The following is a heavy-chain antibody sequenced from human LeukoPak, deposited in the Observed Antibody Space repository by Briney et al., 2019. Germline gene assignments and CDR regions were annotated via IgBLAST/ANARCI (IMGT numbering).Heavy chain of an antibody. CDR2: ISAYNGKT. CDR3: ARASSIAALYNWFDP. V-gene: IGHV1-18*01. J-gene: IGHJ5*02. CDR1: GYIFTEHH. Sequence: ASVTVSCTASGYIFTEHHINWVRQAPGQGLEWMGWISAYNGKTNYAQKFQGRVTMTTDTSTSTAYMELRSLRSEDTAVYYCARASSIAALYNWFDPWGQGTLVTVSS. D-gene: IGHD6-6*01.